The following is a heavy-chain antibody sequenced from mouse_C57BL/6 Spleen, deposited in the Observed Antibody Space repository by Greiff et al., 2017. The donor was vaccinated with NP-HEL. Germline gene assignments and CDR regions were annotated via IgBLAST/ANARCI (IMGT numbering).Heavy chain of an antibody. J-gene: IGHJ1*03. CDR1: GYTFTEYT. CDR3: ARHEESPYGSSSQGYFDV. CDR2: FYPGSGSI. Sequence: VQLQRSGAELVKPGASVKLSCKASGYTFTEYTIHWVKQRSGQGLEWIGWFYPGSGSIKYNEKFKDKATLTADKSSSTVYMELSRLTSEDSAVYFCARHEESPYGSSSQGYFDVWGTGTTVTVSS. D-gene: IGHD1-1*01. V-gene: IGHV1-62-2*01.